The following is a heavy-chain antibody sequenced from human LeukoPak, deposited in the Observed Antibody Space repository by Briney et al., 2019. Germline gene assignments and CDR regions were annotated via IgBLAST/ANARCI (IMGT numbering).Heavy chain of an antibody. J-gene: IGHJ4*02. Sequence: GGSLRLSCAASGFTFNNYGMNWVRQAPGKGLEGVSSISPSSSYIYYTDSVKGRFTISRDNAKNSLYLQMNSLRAEDTAVYYCARARVAVVRGVSAFDYWGQGTLVTVSS. CDR2: ISPSSSYI. V-gene: IGHV3-21*01. CDR3: ARARVAVVRGVSAFDY. CDR1: GFTFNNYG. D-gene: IGHD3-10*01.